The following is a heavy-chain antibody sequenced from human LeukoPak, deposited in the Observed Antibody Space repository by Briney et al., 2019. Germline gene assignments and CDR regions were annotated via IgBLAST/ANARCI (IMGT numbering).Heavy chain of an antibody. CDR2: INAGHGNT. CDR3: ARRLGYCSGGSRGTGGWFDP. D-gene: IGHD2-15*01. V-gene: IGHV1-3*01. CDR1: GYTFTDYA. Sequence: ASVKVSCKASGYTFTDYALHWVRQVPGQRLEWMGWINAGHGNTKYSQKFQGRVTIPRDTSASTAYMELSSPRSEDTAVYYCARRLGYCSGGSRGTGGWFDPWGQGTLVTVSS. J-gene: IGHJ5*02.